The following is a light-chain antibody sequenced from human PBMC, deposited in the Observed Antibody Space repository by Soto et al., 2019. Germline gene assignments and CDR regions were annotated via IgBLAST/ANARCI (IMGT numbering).Light chain of an antibody. CDR1: QDISNY. Sequence: DIQMTQSPSSLSASVGDRVTITCQASQDISNYLNWYQQKPGKAPKLLIYDASNLEIGVPSRFSGSGSGTDFTFTISILQAEDIATYYCQQYANLPFTFGQGTRLEIK. J-gene: IGKJ5*01. CDR2: DAS. V-gene: IGKV1-33*01. CDR3: QQYANLPFT.